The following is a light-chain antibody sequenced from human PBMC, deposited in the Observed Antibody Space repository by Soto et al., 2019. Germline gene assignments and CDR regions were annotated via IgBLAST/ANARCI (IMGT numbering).Light chain of an antibody. V-gene: IGLV2-11*01. J-gene: IGLJ3*02. Sequence: QSALTQPRSVSGTPGQSVTISCSGTSRDVGGFDFVSWYQQSPGEGPKLLIYDVTKRSSGVPARFSGSKSGNTASLTISGLQAEDEADYYCSSYTSSSTRVFGGGTKVTVL. CDR3: SSYTSSSTRV. CDR1: SRDVGGFDF. CDR2: DVT.